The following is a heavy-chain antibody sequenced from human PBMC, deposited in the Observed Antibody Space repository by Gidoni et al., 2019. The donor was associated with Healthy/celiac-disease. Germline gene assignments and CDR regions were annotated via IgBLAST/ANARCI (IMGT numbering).Heavy chain of an antibody. CDR3: ARGDSSGWYGGYYYYYGMDV. Sequence: EVQLVESGGGLVQPGGSLRLSCAASGFTFSSYDMHWVRQATGKGLEWVSAIGTAGDTYYPGSVKGRFTISRENAKNSLYLQMNSLRAGDTAVYYCARGDSSGWYGGYYYYYGMDVWGQGTTVTVSS. CDR1: GFTFSSYD. CDR2: IGTAGDT. D-gene: IGHD6-19*01. V-gene: IGHV3-13*04. J-gene: IGHJ6*02.